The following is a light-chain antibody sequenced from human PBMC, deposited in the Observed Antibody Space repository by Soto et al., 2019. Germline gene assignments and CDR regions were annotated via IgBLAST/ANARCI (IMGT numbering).Light chain of an antibody. V-gene: IGLV1-40*01. CDR3: QSYDISLSGWV. CDR1: SSNIGAGYD. Sequence: QSVLTQPPSVSGAPGQRVTISCTGSSSNIGAGYDVHWYQQLPGTAPKLLIYGNSNRPSGVPDRFPGSKSGTSASLAITGLQAEDEADYYCQSYDISLSGWVFGGGTKLTVL. J-gene: IGLJ3*02. CDR2: GNS.